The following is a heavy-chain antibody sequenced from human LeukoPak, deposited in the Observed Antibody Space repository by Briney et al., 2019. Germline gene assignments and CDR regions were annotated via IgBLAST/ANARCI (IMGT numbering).Heavy chain of an antibody. J-gene: IGHJ6*03. D-gene: IGHD2-8*01. CDR2: INHSGRT. V-gene: IGHV4-34*01. CDR3: ARDGRGLGFYYYYMDV. Sequence: SSETLSLTCGVYGGSLSGYYWSWIRQPPGKGLDWIGDINHSGRTNNNPSLKSRVTISVDTSKNQFSLKLSSVTAADTAVYYCARDGRGLGFYYYYMDVWGKGTTVTVSS. CDR1: GGSLSGYY.